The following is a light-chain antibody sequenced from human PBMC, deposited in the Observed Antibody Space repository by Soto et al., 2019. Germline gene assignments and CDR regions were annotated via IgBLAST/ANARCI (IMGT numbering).Light chain of an antibody. CDR3: QQYSSYSYT. CDR1: QSISSW. Sequence: DIQMTQSPSTLSASVGDRVTITCRASQSISSWLAWYQQKPGKAPKLLIYKASSLEIGVPSRFSGSGSGTEFTLTISSLQPDDFATYYCQQYSSYSYTFGQGTKLEIK. J-gene: IGKJ2*01. V-gene: IGKV1-5*03. CDR2: KAS.